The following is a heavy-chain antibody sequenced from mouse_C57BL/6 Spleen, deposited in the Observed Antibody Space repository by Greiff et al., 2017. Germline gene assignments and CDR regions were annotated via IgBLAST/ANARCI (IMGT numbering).Heavy chain of an antibody. CDR3: TRDDDGYYYYYAMDY. CDR1: GFTFSSYA. V-gene: IGHV5-9-1*02. J-gene: IGHJ4*01. CDR2: ISSGGDYI. Sequence: EVNVVESGEGLVKPGGSLKLSCAASGFTFSSYAMSWVRQTPEKRLAWVAYISSGGDYIYYADTVKGRFTISRDNARNTLYLQMSSLKSEDTAMYYCTRDDDGYYYYYAMDYWGQGTSVTVSS. D-gene: IGHD2-3*01.